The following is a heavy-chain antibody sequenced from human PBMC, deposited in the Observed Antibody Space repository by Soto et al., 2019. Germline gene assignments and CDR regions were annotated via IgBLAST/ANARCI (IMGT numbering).Heavy chain of an antibody. V-gene: IGHV1-8*01. CDR3: ARGRDYYDSSGYYSLIFDY. CDR1: GYTFTSYD. Sequence: VASVKVSCKASGYTFTSYDINWVRQATGQGXEWMGWMNPNSGNTGYAQKFQGRVTMTRNTSISTAYMELSSLRSEDTAVYYCARGRDYYDSSGYYSLIFDYWGQGTLVTVSS. D-gene: IGHD3-22*01. J-gene: IGHJ4*02. CDR2: MNPNSGNT.